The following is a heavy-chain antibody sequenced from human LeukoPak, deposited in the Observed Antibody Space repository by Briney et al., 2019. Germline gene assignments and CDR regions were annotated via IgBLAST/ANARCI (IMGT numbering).Heavy chain of an antibody. D-gene: IGHD5-18*01. V-gene: IGHV5-51*01. CDR2: IYPGDSDT. J-gene: IGHJ3*02. CDR1: GYSFTSYW. CDR3: ARSRVDSYHTIGWAFDI. Sequence: KCGESLKISCKGSGYSFTSYWIGWVRQMPGKGLEWMGIIYPGDSDTRYSPSFQGQVTISADKSISTAHLQWSSLKASDTAMYYCARSRVDSYHTIGWAFDIWGQGTMVTVSS.